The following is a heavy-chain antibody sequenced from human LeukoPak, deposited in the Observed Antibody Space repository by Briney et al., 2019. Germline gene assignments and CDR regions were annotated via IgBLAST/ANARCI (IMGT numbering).Heavy chain of an antibody. CDR1: GYSFTSYW. D-gene: IGHD1-1*01. Sequence: ESLKISCKGSGYSFTSYWIGWVRQMPGKSLEWMGIIYPGDSDTRYSPSFQGQVTISADKSISTAYLQWSSLKASDTAMYYCARQGGQLELPLNWFDPWGQGTLVTVSS. J-gene: IGHJ5*02. CDR2: IYPGDSDT. V-gene: IGHV5-51*01. CDR3: ARQGGQLELPLNWFDP.